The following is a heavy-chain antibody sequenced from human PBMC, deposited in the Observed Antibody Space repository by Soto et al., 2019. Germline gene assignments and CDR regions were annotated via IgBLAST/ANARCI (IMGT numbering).Heavy chain of an antibody. D-gene: IGHD1-26*01. V-gene: IGHV3-30*18. Sequence: QVQLVESGGGVVQPGRSLRLSCAASGFTFSSYGMHWVRQAPGKGLEWVAVISYDGSNKYYADSVKGRFTISRDNSKNALYQQMNSLRAEDTAVYYCAKSKELPDYWYFDLWGRGILVTVSS. CDR1: GFTFSSYG. CDR2: ISYDGSNK. CDR3: AKSKELPDYWYFDL. J-gene: IGHJ2*01.